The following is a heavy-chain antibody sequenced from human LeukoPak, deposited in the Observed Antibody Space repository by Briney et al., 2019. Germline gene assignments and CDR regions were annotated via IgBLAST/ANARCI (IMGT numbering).Heavy chain of an antibody. Sequence: SGGSLRLSCAASGFTFGSYIMDWVRQAPGKGLEWVALISYDGSDKYYADSVKGRFTISRDNSNNTVYLQMSSLRVEDTAMYYCARDVGATTVYYFDYWGQGTLVTVSS. CDR3: ARDVGATTVYYFDY. CDR1: GFTFGSYI. D-gene: IGHD1-26*01. V-gene: IGHV3-30-3*01. J-gene: IGHJ4*02. CDR2: ISYDGSDK.